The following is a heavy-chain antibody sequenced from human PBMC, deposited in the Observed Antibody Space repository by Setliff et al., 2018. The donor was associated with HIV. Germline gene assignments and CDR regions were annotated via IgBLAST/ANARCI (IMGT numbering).Heavy chain of an antibody. Sequence: GGSPRLSCAASGFTFSSYGMHWVRQAPGKGLEYVSGITGNGGSIFYADAVRGRFTISRDNSGDMLFLQMASLRPEDMAVYYCVRDTPGSDNAFDIWGQGTMVTVSS. V-gene: IGHV3-64*02. CDR2: ITGNGGSI. CDR3: VRDTPGSDNAFDI. CDR1: GFTFSSYG. J-gene: IGHJ3*02. D-gene: IGHD2-21*01.